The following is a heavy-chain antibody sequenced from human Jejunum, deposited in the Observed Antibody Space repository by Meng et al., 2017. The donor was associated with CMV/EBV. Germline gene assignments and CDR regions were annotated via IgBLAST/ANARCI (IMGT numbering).Heavy chain of an antibody. CDR1: GFTCGNYW. J-gene: IGHJ4*02. D-gene: IGHD3-16*01. CDR2: IKQDGSAK. CDR3: ARVERSDDSRYRPFDY. Sequence: SGFTCGNYWRTLLRQVPGRGLEWVATIKQDGSAKDYGDSVKGRFTISRDNAKNSLSLQMNYPRVEDTGVYYCARVERSDDSRYRPFDYWGQGSLVTVSS. V-gene: IGHV3-7*01.